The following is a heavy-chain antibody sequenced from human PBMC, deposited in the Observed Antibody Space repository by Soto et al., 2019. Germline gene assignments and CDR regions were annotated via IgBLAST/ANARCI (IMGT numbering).Heavy chain of an antibody. CDR1: GFSFTSYA. D-gene: IGHD6-6*01. V-gene: IGHV3-30-3*01. CDR2: VSNDGITT. Sequence: QVQLVESGGGVVQPGRSLRLSCAASGFSFTSYALHWVRQAPGKGLEWLAVVSNDGITTFYTNSVKGRFTISRDNSENTVYLQINSLSVDDTAVYHCARSHTNSSGEALDYWGQGTLVTVSS. CDR3: ARSHTNSSGEALDY. J-gene: IGHJ4*02.